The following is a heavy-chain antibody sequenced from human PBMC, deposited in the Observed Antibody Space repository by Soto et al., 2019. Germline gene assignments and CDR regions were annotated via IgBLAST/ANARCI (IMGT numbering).Heavy chain of an antibody. CDR1: GGSFSGYY. CDR2: SDHSGGT. J-gene: IGHJ6*02. CDR3: ARGFQWVEGYGMDV. Sequence: SETLSLTCAVYGGSFSGYYWSWIRQAPGKGLEWIGESDHSGGTNYNPSLKGRITISVETSKNQFSLRLSSMTAADTAVYYCARGFQWVEGYGMDVWGRGVSVTVSS. V-gene: IGHV4-34*01. D-gene: IGHD6-19*01.